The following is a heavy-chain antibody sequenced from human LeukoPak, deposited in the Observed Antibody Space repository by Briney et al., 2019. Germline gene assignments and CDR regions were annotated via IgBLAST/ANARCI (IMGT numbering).Heavy chain of an antibody. Sequence: GGSLRLSCAASGFTFSSYSMNWVRQAPGKGLEWVSSISSSSSYIYYADSVEGRFTISRDNAKNSLYLQMNSLRAEDTAVYYCAREDCSGGSCYGHWGQGTLVTVSS. D-gene: IGHD2-15*01. J-gene: IGHJ4*02. CDR1: GFTFSSYS. CDR3: AREDCSGGSCYGH. CDR2: ISSSSSYI. V-gene: IGHV3-21*01.